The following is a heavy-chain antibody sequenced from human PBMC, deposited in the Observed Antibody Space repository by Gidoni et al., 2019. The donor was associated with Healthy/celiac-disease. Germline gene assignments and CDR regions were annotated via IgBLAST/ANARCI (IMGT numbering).Heavy chain of an antibody. CDR3: AKVAGQRLAYYYMDV. J-gene: IGHJ6*03. CDR2: IRYDGSNK. D-gene: IGHD6-25*01. CDR1: GFTFSSYG. V-gene: IGHV3-30*02. Sequence: QVQLVESGGGVVQPGGSLRLSCAASGFTFSSYGMHWVRQAPGKGLEWVAFIRYDGSNKYYADSVKGRFTISRDNSKNTLYLQMNSLRAEDTAVYYCAKVAGQRLAYYYMDVWGKGTTVTVSS.